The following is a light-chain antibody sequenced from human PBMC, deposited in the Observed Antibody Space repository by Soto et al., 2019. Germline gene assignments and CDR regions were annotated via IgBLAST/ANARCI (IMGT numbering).Light chain of an antibody. CDR1: SSDVGLYDF. CDR2: EVT. CDR3: NSYTRFSTYV. Sequence: QSVLTQPASVSGSPGQSITISCTGASSDVGLYDFVSWYQQHPGKAPKLLIYEVTYRPSGVSSRFSGSKSGNTASLTISGLQAEDEADYYCNSYTRFSTYVFGTGTKVT. J-gene: IGLJ1*01. V-gene: IGLV2-14*01.